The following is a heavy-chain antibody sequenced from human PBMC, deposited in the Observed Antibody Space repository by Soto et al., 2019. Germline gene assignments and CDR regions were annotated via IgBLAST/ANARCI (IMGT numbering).Heavy chain of an antibody. J-gene: IGHJ6*02. D-gene: IGHD6-6*01. CDR2: ISSSSSTI. CDR1: GFTFSSYS. CDR3: ARASGAARPSYYYYGMDV. V-gene: IGHV3-48*02. Sequence: PGGALRLSGTASGFTFSSYSMNWVRQAPGKGLEWVSYISSSSSTIYYADSVKGRFTISRDNAKNSLYLQMNSLRDEDTAVYYCARASGAARPSYYYYGMDVWGQGTTVTVSS.